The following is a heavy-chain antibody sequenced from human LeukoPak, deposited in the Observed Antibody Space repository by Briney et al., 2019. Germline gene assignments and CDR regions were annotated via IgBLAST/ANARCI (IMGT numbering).Heavy chain of an antibody. D-gene: IGHD3-3*01. CDR2: ISAYNGNT. V-gene: IGHV1-18*01. CDR3: ARGEFTIPTNFDY. CDR1: GYTFTSYG. Sequence: ASVKVSCKASGYTFTSYGIRWVQKAPGQGLEWMGWISAYNGNTNYAQKLQGRVTMTTDTSTSTAYMELRSLRSGDTAVYYCARGEFTIPTNFDYRGQGTLVTVSS. J-gene: IGHJ4*02.